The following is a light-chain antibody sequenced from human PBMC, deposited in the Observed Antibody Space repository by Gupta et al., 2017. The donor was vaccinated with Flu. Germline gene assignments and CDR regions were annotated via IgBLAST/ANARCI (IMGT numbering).Light chain of an antibody. CDR2: GAS. V-gene: IGKV3-20*01. CDR1: QNISSRY. CDR3: QHYRSSPWT. J-gene: IGKJ1*01. Sequence: ELVLTQSPGTLSLSPGERATLSCRASQNISSRYLAWYRQRPGQAPRLLIYGASSRATGIPDRFSGSGSGTDFTLTLSRLEPEDFAVYYCQHYRSSPWTFDRGTRVEIK.